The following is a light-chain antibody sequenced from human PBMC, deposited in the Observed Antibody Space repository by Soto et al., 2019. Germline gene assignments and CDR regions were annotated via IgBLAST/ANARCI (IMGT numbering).Light chain of an antibody. CDR3: AAWDDSLSGRV. CDR2: SNN. Sequence: QSVLTQPPSASGTPGQRVTISCSGSSSNIGSNYVYWYQQLPGTAPKLLIYSNNQRPSGVPDRFSGSKSGTSASLAISGLRSEDEADYYCAAWDDSLSGRVFGGGTKLTLL. J-gene: IGLJ3*02. V-gene: IGLV1-47*02. CDR1: SSNIGSNY.